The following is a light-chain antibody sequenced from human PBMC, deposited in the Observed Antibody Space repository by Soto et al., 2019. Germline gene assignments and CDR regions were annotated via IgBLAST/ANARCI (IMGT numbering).Light chain of an antibody. V-gene: IGKV1-17*01. CDR1: QGIRND. CDR2: AAS. J-gene: IGKJ1*01. CDR3: LQHNSGPRT. Sequence: DIQMNKVPSSLSPSVGNRVTITCRASQGIRNDLSWYQQKPGKAPKRLIYAASSLQSGVPSRLSVSGSGTEFTLTISSLQPEDFATYYWLQHNSGPRTFGQGTKVDIK.